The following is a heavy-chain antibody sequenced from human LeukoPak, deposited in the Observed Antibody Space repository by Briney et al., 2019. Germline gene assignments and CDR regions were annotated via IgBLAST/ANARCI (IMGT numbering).Heavy chain of an antibody. D-gene: IGHD3-16*02. V-gene: IGHV3-15*01. Sequence: GGSLRLSCAASGFTLRNAWMSWVRKAPGKGLEWFGRIKSKTDVGTTDYAAPVTGRFTISRDDSKNTLYLQMISLNTEDAAVYYCTSDGADYVWGSYLGDAFDIWGQGTMVTVSS. CDR3: TSDGADYVWGSYLGDAFDI. J-gene: IGHJ3*02. CDR2: IKSKTDVGTT. CDR1: GFTLRNAW.